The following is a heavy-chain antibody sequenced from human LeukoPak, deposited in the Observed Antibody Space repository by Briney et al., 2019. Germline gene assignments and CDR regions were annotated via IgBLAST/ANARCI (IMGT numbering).Heavy chain of an antibody. CDR2: INHSGST. CDR3: AREGTGNIDY. Sequence: SETLSLTCGVYGGSFSAYYWSWIRQPPGKGLEWIGEINHSGSTNYNPSLKTRVAMSVDTSKNHFSLKLSSVTAADTAVYYCAREGTGNIDYWGQGALVTVSS. V-gene: IGHV4-34*01. D-gene: IGHD1-1*01. CDR1: GGSFSAYY. J-gene: IGHJ4*02.